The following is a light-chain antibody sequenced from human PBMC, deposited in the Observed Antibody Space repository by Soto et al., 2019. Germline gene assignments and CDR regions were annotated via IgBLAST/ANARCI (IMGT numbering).Light chain of an antibody. CDR3: CSYAGSSTHVV. J-gene: IGLJ2*01. CDR1: SSDVGSYNL. V-gene: IGLV2-23*01. CDR2: EGS. Sequence: QSALTQPASVSGSPGQSITISCTGTSSDVGSYNLVSWYQQHPGKAPKLMIYEGSKRPSGVSNRFSGSKSGNTASLTISGVQAGDVSDYYCCSYAGSSTHVVFGGGTKLTVL.